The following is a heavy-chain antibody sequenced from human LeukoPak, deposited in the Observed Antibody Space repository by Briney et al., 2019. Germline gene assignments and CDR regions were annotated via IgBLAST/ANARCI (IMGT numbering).Heavy chain of an antibody. V-gene: IGHV1-2*02. J-gene: IGHJ6*03. D-gene: IGHD6-13*01. CDR3: AAAGPSDCYYYMDV. Sequence: ASVKVSCTASGYTFTGYYMHWVRQAPGQGLEGMGWINPHSGDTNSAQKFQGRVTMTRDTSISTAYMELSRLSSDDTAVYYCAAAGPSDCYYYMDVWGKGTTATIPS. CDR1: GYTFTGYY. CDR2: INPHSGDT.